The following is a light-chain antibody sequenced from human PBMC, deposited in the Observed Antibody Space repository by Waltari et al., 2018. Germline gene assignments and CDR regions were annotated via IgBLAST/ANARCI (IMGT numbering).Light chain of an antibody. Sequence: DIQMTQSPSSMSASVGDRVSITCQASQDIRNYLRWYQQKPGKAPKLLIYDASKLETGVPSRFSGSASGTDFTFTISSLQPEDIGTYYCQQYKDLPRTFGQGTKVEFK. CDR1: QDIRNY. V-gene: IGKV1-33*01. J-gene: IGKJ1*01. CDR2: DAS. CDR3: QQYKDLPRT.